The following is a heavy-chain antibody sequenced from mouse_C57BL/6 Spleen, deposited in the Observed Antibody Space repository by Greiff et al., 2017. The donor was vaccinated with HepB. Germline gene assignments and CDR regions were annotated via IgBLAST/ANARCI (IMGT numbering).Heavy chain of an antibody. Sequence: QVQLKQSGAELVRPGTSVKVSCKASGYAFTNYLIEWVKQRPGQGLEWIGVINPGSGGTNYNEKFKGKATLTADKSSSTAYMQLSSLTSEDSAVYFCARRRGIYYGEEGYAMDYWGEGTAVTVSS. J-gene: IGHJ4*01. CDR2: INPGSGGT. D-gene: IGHD2-1*01. CDR1: GYAFTNYL. V-gene: IGHV1-54*01. CDR3: ARRRGIYYGEEGYAMDY.